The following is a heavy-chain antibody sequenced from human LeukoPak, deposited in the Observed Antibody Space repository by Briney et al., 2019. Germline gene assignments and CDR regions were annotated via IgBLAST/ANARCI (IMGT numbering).Heavy chain of an antibody. V-gene: IGHV4-34*01. D-gene: IGHD6-19*01. CDR2: INHSGST. CDR3: ARAAWAGTVDY. Sequence: PSETLSLTCAVYGGSFSGYYWSWIRQPPGKGLEWIGEINHSGSTNYNPSLKSRVTISVDTSKNQFSLKLSSVTAADTAVHYCARAAWAGTVDYWGQGTLVTVSS. CDR1: GGSFSGYY. J-gene: IGHJ4*02.